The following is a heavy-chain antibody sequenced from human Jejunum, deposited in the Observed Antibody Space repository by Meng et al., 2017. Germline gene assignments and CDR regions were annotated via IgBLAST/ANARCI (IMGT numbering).Heavy chain of an antibody. CDR3: ARAIRERYFDS. CDR2: VWPSGAT. D-gene: IGHD1-14*01. V-gene: IGHV4-4*02. CDR1: GVSTTAPFY. J-gene: IGHJ4*02. Sequence: GPLPESGPGLVKPSGTLPLTCTVSGVSTTAPFYWTWIRQAPGKGLEWIGEVWPSGATYYNPSLSSRITISIDTSNNQFSLEVAFLTAADTAVYYCARAIRERYFDSWGQGTLVTVSS.